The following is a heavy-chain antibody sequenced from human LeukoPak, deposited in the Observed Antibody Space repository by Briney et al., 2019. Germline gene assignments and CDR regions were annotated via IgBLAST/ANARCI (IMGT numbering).Heavy chain of an antibody. CDR1: GFTFSSYA. CDR3: AKALDYGGNSHYFDY. Sequence: GGSLRLSCAASGFTFSSYAMHWVRQAPGKGLEWVSAISGSGGSTYYADSVKGRFTISRDNSKNTLYLQMNSLRAEDTAVYYCAKALDYGGNSHYFDYWGQGTLVTVSS. V-gene: IGHV3-23*01. J-gene: IGHJ4*02. CDR2: ISGSGGST. D-gene: IGHD4-23*01.